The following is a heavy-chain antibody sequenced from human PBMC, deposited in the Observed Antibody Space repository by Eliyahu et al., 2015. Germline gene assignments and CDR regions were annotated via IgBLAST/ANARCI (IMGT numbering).Heavy chain of an antibody. V-gene: IGHV4-31*01. CDR1: DGXISSGGYY. CDR3: ASWATTNRGWFDS. D-gene: IGHD5-12*01. J-gene: IGHJ5*01. CDR2: IYYSGLT. Sequence: QVQLQESGPGLVEPSQTLSLTCTVSDGXISSGGYYWSLIRQHPGKGLEWIGYIYYSGLTYYNPSLKSLITISLDRSKNQFSLNLNSVTAADTAVYYCASWATTNRGWFDSWGQGTLVTVSS.